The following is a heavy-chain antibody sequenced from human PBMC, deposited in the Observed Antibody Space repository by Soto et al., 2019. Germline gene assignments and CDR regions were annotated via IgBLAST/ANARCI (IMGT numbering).Heavy chain of an antibody. CDR3: ARVGSSGCSPDY. J-gene: IGHJ4*01. V-gene: IGHV4-59*11. D-gene: IGHD6-19*01. CDR2: ILYREST. Sequence: QVQLQESGPGLVKPSGTLSLTCTVSGGSISGHYWIWIRQSPGKGLEWIGYILYRESTNYNPSLKSRVTLSVDTSKNQFSLRLCAVTAADTAVYYCARVGSSGCSPDYWGHGTLVTVSS. CDR1: GGSISGHY.